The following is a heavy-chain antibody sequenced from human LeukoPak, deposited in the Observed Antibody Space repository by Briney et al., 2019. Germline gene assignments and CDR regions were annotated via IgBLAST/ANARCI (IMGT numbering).Heavy chain of an antibody. CDR1: GYSISSGYY. CDR2: IYHSGST. D-gene: IGHD6-13*01. CDR3: ARARSGIAGFDP. J-gene: IGHJ5*02. Sequence: SETLSLTCTVSGYSISSGYYWGWIRQPPGKGLEWIGSIYHSGSTYYNPSLKSRVTISVDTSKNQFSLKLSSVTAADTAVYYCARARSGIAGFDPWGQGTLVTVSS. V-gene: IGHV4-38-2*02.